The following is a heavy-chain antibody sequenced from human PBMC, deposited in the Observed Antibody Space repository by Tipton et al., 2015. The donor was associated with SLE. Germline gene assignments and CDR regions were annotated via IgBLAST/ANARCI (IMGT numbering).Heavy chain of an antibody. CDR3: ARANKYSSGWYYFDY. D-gene: IGHD6-19*01. CDR2: IYYSGST. J-gene: IGHJ4*02. Sequence: TLSLTCTVSGGSISSYYWSWIRQPPGKGLEWIGYIYYSGSTNYNPSLKSRVTISVDTSKNQFSLKLSSVTAADTAVYYCARANKYSSGWYYFDYWGQGTLVTVSS. V-gene: IGHV4-59*12. CDR1: GGSISSYY.